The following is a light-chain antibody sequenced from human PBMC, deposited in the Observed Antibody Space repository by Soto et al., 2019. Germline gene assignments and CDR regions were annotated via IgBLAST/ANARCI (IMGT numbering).Light chain of an antibody. CDR3: ATWDDSLSGQV. V-gene: IGLV1-47*01. Sequence: QSVLTQPPSACGTPGQRVTISCSGTSSNIGKNCVYWYQHLPGTAPKLLIYRNDQRPSGFPDRFSGAKSGTSASLAISGLRSEDETDYYCATWDDSLSGQVFGGGTKLTVL. J-gene: IGLJ2*01. CDR1: SSNIGKNC. CDR2: RND.